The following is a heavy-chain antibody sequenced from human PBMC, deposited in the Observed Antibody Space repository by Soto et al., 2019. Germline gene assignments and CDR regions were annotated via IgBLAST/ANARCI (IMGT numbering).Heavy chain of an antibody. J-gene: IGHJ4*02. CDR3: ARNLMDYYILTGYYMAYYFDY. V-gene: IGHV1-18*01. CDR2: IGAYNGNT. Sequence: ASVKVSCKASGYNFNTFGISWVRQAPGQGLEWMGWIGAYNGNTKYAQNLQGRVTMTIETSTSTASMELRSLRSDDTAVYFCARNLMDYYILTGYYMAYYFDYWGQGTLVTGSS. D-gene: IGHD3-9*01. CDR1: GYNFNTFG.